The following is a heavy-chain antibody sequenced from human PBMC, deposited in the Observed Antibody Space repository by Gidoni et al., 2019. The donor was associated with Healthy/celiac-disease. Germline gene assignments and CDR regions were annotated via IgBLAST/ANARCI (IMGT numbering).Heavy chain of an antibody. V-gene: IGHV3-15*01. Sequence: EVQLVESGGGLVKPGGSLRLSCSASGFTFSNAWLRGGRKAPGKGLEWVGRIKSKTDGGTTDYAAPVKGRFTISRDDSKNTLYLQMNSLKTEDTAVYYCTTDPPGYYDSSGYYYEGYFDYWGQGTLVTVSS. D-gene: IGHD3-22*01. J-gene: IGHJ4*02. CDR3: TTDPPGYYDSSGYYYEGYFDY. CDR1: GFTFSNAW. CDR2: IKSKTDGGTT.